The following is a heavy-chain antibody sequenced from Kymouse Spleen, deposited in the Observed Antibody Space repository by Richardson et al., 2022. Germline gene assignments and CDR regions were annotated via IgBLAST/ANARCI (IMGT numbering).Heavy chain of an antibody. CDR2: INHSGST. V-gene: IGHV4-34*01. CDR3: ARGRREGYGMDV. CDR1: GGSFSGYY. D-gene: IGHD1-14*01,IGHD1-26*01,IGHD3-10*01. J-gene: IGHJ6*02. Sequence: QVQLQQWGAGLLKPSETLSLTCAVYGGSFSGYYWSWIRQPPGKGLEWIGEINHSGSTNYNPSLKSRVTISVDTSKNQFSLKLSSVTAADTAVYYCARGRREGYGMDVWGQGTTVTVSS.